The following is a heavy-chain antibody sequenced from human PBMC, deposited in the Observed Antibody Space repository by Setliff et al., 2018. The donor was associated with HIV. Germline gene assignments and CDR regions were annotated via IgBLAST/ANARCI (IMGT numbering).Heavy chain of an antibody. CDR2: IYPSGTT. CDR1: SGSITSPTYY. Sequence: ASETLSLTCTVSSGSITSPTYYWSWIRQPAGKGLEWIGHIYPSGTTSYNPSLKSRVNISLDTSKNQFSLKVTSVTAADTAVYYCARDPFGDSTLDYWGQGSLVTVSS. V-gene: IGHV4-61*09. D-gene: IGHD4-17*01. CDR3: ARDPFGDSTLDY. J-gene: IGHJ4*02.